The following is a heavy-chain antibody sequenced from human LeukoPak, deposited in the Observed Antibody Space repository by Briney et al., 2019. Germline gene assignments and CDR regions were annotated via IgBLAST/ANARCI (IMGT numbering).Heavy chain of an antibody. CDR1: GGSLSSYY. CDR2: IYYSGST. J-gene: IGHJ4*02. D-gene: IGHD3-22*01. V-gene: IGHV4-59*01. Sequence: SETLSLTCTVSGGSLSSYYWSWIRQPPGRGLEWIGYIYYSGSTNYNPSLKSRVTISVDTSKNQFSLKLSSVTAADTAVYYCAGDRTMTLNYWGQGTLVTVSS. CDR3: AGDRTMTLNY.